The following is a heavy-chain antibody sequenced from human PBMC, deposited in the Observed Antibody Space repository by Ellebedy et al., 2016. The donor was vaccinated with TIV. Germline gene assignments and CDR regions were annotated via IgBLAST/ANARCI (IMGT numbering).Heavy chain of an antibody. CDR1: GGSFSGYY. CDR2: INHSGGT. J-gene: IGHJ4*02. CDR3: ARDAPREYCSSTSCAERFDY. D-gene: IGHD2-2*01. Sequence: SETLSLXCAVYGGSFSGYYWSWIRQPPGKGLEWIGEINHSGGTNYNPSLKSRVTISVDTSKNQFSLKLSSVTAADTAVYYCARDAPREYCSSTSCAERFDYWGQGTLVTVSS. V-gene: IGHV4-34*01.